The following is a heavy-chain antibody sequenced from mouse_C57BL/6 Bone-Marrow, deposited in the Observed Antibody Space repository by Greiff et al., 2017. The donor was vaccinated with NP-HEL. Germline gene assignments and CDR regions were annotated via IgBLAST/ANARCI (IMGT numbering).Heavy chain of an antibody. CDR3: ARRITTVVATPWYFDV. CDR2: IDPSDSYT. CDR1: GYTFTSYW. Sequence: QVQLQQPGAELVMPGASVKLSCKASGYTFTSYWMHWVKQRPGQGLEWIGEIDPSDSYTNYNQKFKGKYTLTVDKSSSTAYMQLSSLTSEDSAVYYCARRITTVVATPWYFDVWGTGTTVTVSS. D-gene: IGHD1-1*01. V-gene: IGHV1-69*01. J-gene: IGHJ1*03.